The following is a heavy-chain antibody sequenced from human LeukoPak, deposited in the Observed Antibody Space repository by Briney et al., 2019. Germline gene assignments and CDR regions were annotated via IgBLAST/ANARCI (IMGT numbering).Heavy chain of an antibody. Sequence: TLSLTCAVYGGSFSGYYWSWIRQPPGKGLEWIGEINHSGSTNYNPSLKSRVTISVDTSKNQFSLKLSSVTAADTAVYYCAGGYGGYFDYWGQGTLVTVSS. D-gene: IGHD4/OR15-4a*01. CDR3: AGGYGGYFDY. CDR1: GGSFSGYY. CDR2: INHSGST. J-gene: IGHJ4*02. V-gene: IGHV4-34*01.